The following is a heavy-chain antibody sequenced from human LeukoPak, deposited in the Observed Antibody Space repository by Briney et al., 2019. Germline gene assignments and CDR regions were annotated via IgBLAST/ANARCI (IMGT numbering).Heavy chain of an antibody. CDR3: ARGQIPRRREAATGCWFDP. J-gene: IGHJ5*02. CDR1: GFTFSNYW. CDR2: IEQDGSEK. Sequence: GGSLRLSCAASGFTFSNYWMSWVRQAPGKGLEWVANIEQDGSEKYYVDSVKGRFTISGDNAKNSLYLQMDSLRTEDTAVYYCARGQIPRRREAATGCWFDPWGQGTLVTVSS. D-gene: IGHD1-26*01. V-gene: IGHV3-7*02.